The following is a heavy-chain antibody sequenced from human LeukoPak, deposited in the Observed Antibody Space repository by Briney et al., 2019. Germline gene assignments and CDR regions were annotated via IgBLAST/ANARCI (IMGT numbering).Heavy chain of an antibody. D-gene: IGHD3/OR15-3a*01. Sequence: GASVKVSCKASGYTFTGYYMHWVRQAPGQGLEWMGWINPHSGGTNYAQKFQGRVTMTRDTSISTAYMELSRLRSDDTAVYYCARVGSTSAWTYEDYYYYYMDVWGKGTTVTVSS. CDR1: GYTFTGYY. J-gene: IGHJ6*03. CDR3: ARVGSTSAWTYEDYYYYYMDV. V-gene: IGHV1-2*02. CDR2: INPHSGGT.